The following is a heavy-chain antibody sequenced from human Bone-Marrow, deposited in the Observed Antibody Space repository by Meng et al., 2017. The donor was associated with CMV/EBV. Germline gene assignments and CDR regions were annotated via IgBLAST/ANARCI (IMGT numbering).Heavy chain of an antibody. CDR3: ARVEGWGVPAAIQEYYFDY. V-gene: IGHV4-39*07. D-gene: IGHD2-2*02. Sequence: GSLRLSCTVSGGSISSSSYYWGWIRQPPGKGLEWIGSIYYSGSTYYNPSLKSRVAISVDTSKNQFSLKLSSVTAADTAVYYCARVEGWGVPAAIQEYYFDYWGQGTLVPVSS. J-gene: IGHJ4*02. CDR2: IYYSGST. CDR1: GGSISSSSYY.